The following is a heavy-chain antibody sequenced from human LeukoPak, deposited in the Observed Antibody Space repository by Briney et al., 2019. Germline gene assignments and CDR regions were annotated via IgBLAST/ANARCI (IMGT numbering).Heavy chain of an antibody. CDR2: IYHSGST. CDR3: ARALVSRDSSSVPWFDP. CDR1: GYSISSGYY. D-gene: IGHD6-6*01. Sequence: PSETLSLTCTVSGYSISSGYYWGWIRQPPGTGLEWIGSIYHSGSTYYNPSLKSRVTISVDTSKNQFSLKLSSVTAADTAVYYCARALVSRDSSSVPWFDPWGQGTLVTVSS. J-gene: IGHJ5*02. V-gene: IGHV4-38-2*02.